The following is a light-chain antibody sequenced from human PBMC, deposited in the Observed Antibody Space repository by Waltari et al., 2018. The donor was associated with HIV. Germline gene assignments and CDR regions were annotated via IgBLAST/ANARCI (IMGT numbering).Light chain of an antibody. Sequence: QSALTQPASVSGSPGQSITISCTGARSDLVNYNYVSWFRQHPGKAPTLMIYELTLRPSGVSNPFSGSKSDNTASLTISGLQAEDEADYYCSSYATGNTYVFGTGTSVTVL. V-gene: IGLV2-14*03. CDR2: ELT. CDR3: SSYATGNTYV. J-gene: IGLJ1*01. CDR1: RSDLVNYNY.